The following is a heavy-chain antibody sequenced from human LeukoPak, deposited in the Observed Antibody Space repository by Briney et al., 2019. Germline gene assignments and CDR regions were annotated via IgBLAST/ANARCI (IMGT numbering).Heavy chain of an antibody. CDR3: ARETPNLYCTNGVCYSLPNDY. D-gene: IGHD2-8*01. CDR1: GYTFTSYY. Sequence: GASVKVSCKASGYTFTSYYMHWVRQAPGQGLEWMGIINPSGGSTSYAQKFQGRVTMTRDTSTSTVYMELSSLRSEDTAVYYCARETPNLYCTNGVCYSLPNDYWGQGTLVTVSS. J-gene: IGHJ4*02. V-gene: IGHV1-46*01. CDR2: INPSGGST.